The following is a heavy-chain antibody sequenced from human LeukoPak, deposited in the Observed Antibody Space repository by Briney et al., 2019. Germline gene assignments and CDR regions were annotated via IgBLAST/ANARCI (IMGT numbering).Heavy chain of an antibody. CDR3: ARAPSNTAMVAHFDY. CDR1: GGSISSSNW. D-gene: IGHD5-18*01. V-gene: IGHV4-4*02. J-gene: IGHJ4*02. CDR2: IYHSGST. Sequence: SETLSLTCTVSGGSISSSNWWSWVRQPPGKGLEWIGEIYHSGSTNYNPSLKSRVTISVDKSKNQFSLKLSSVTAADTAVYYCARAPSNTAMVAHFDYWGQGTLVTVSS.